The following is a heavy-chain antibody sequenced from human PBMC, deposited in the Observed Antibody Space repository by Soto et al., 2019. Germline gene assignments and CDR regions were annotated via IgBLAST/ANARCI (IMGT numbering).Heavy chain of an antibody. CDR3: ARTFDCAKTNCYRSFDI. J-gene: IGHJ3*02. D-gene: IGHD2-2*01. Sequence: QVQLVESGGGVIQTGGSLRLSCAASGFTFSSYAMHWVRQPPGTGPEWVAVISSDGRENVYAESVKGRFTISRDNSKNTLYLQMNSLRSEDAAVYYCARTFDCAKTNCYRSFDIWGPGTMVTVSS. CDR2: ISSDGREN. CDR1: GFTFSSYA. V-gene: IGHV3-30*04.